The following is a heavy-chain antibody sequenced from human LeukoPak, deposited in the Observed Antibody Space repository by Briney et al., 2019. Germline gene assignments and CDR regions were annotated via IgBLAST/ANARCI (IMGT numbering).Heavy chain of an antibody. Sequence: ASVKVSCKVSGYTLTELSMHWVRQAPGKGREWVGGFDPEDGETIYEQKFQGRVSMTEDTSTDTAYMELSSLRSEDTAVYYCAILGFNRNFDYWGQGTLVTVSS. V-gene: IGHV1-24*01. CDR3: AILGFNRNFDY. CDR1: GYTLTELS. D-gene: IGHD1-14*01. J-gene: IGHJ4*02. CDR2: FDPEDGET.